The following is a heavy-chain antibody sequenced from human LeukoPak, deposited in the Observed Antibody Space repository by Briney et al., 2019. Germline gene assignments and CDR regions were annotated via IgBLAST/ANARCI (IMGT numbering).Heavy chain of an antibody. D-gene: IGHD6-6*01. CDR2: MNPNSGNT. CDR1: GYTFTNYD. V-gene: IGHV1-8*01. Sequence: ASVKVSCKASGYTFTNYDINWVRQATGQGLEWMGWMNPNSGNTDYAQKFQGRVTMTRDTSISTAYMELSRLRSDDTAVYYCARGVSSSSSREFDYWGQGILVTVSS. J-gene: IGHJ4*02. CDR3: ARGVSSSSSREFDY.